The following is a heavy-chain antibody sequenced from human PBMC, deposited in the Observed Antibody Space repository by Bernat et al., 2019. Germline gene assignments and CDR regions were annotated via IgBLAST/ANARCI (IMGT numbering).Heavy chain of an antibody. D-gene: IGHD3-22*01. CDR3: TRYPRYYYDSSGYSPPFDY. V-gene: IGHV3-49*05. Sequence: EVQLVESGGGLVKPGRSLRLSCTASGFTFGDYAMSWFRQAPGKGLEWVGFIRSKAYGGTTEYAASGKGRLTISRDDSKSIAYLQMNSLKTEDTAVYYCTRYPRYYYDSSGYSPPFDYWGQGTLVTVSS. J-gene: IGHJ4*02. CDR1: GFTFGDYA. CDR2: IRSKAYGGTT.